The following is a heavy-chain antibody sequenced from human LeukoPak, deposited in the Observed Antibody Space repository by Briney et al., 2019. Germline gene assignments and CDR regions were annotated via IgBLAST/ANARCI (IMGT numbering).Heavy chain of an antibody. J-gene: IGHJ4*02. CDR3: ARERVASGYYLFDY. CDR1: GHTFTGYY. V-gene: IGHV1-2*02. Sequence: ASVKVSCKASGHTFTGYYMHWVRQAPGQGLEWMGWINPNSGGTNYAQKFQGRVTMTRDTSISTAYMELSRLRSDDTAVYYCARERVASGYYLFDYWGQGTLVTVSS. D-gene: IGHD3-22*01. CDR2: INPNSGGT.